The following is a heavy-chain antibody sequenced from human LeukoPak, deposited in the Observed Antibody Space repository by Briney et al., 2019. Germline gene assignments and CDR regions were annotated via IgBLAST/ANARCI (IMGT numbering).Heavy chain of an antibody. CDR1: GFTFSSYS. V-gene: IGHV3-21*04. D-gene: IGHD4-17*01. J-gene: IGHJ4*02. Sequence: GGSLRLSCAASGFTFSSYSMNWVRQAPGKGLEWVSSISSSSSYIYYADSVKGRFTISRDNAKNSLYLQMNSLRAEDTAVYYCARDGAQPPDYYGDYPYWGQGTLVTVSS. CDR3: ARDGAQPPDYYGDYPY. CDR2: ISSSSSYI.